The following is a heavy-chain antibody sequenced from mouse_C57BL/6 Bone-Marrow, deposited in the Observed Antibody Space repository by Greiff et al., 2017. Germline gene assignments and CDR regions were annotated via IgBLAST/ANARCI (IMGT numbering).Heavy chain of an antibody. CDR3: TISRPCYGSKTDY. J-gene: IGHJ2*01. Sequence: EVQLVESGAELVRPGASVKLSCTASGFNIKDDYMHWVKQRPEQGLEWIGWIDPENGDTEYASKFQGKATITADTSSNTAYLQLSSLTSEDTAVYYGTISRPCYGSKTDYWGQGTTLTVSS. CDR1: GFNIKDDY. D-gene: IGHD1-1*01. CDR2: IDPENGDT. V-gene: IGHV14-4*01.